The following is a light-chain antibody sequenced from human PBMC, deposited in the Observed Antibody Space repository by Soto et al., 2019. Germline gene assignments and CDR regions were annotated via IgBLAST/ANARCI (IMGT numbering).Light chain of an antibody. CDR3: GSWDSSLSADV. Sequence: QSVMTQPPSVSAAPGQTVTISCSGSSSNIGGNSVSWYQHLPGTAPKLLIYDDNKRPSGIPDRFSGSKSGTSATLGITGFQTGDEADYYCGSWDSSLSADVFGTGTKLTVL. CDR1: SSNIGGNS. J-gene: IGLJ1*01. CDR2: DDN. V-gene: IGLV1-51*01.